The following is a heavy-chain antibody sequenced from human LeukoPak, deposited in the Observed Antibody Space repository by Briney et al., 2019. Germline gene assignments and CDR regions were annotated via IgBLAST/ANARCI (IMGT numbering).Heavy chain of an antibody. V-gene: IGHV4-4*02. Sequence: SETLSLTCAVSGGSISSSWWWSWVRQSPGKGLEWIGEIYDSGSTNYNPSLKSRVTISVDQSRNHFSLQLDSVTAADTAVYYCARGGERDGYSDAFDIWGQGTMVTVSS. J-gene: IGHJ3*02. CDR3: ARGGERDGYSDAFDI. D-gene: IGHD5-24*01. CDR2: IYDSGST. CDR1: GGSISSSWW.